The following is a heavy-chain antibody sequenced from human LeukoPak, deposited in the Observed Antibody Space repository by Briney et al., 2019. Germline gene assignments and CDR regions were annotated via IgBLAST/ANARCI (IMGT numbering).Heavy chain of an antibody. Sequence: GGSLRLSCAASGFTFGSYSMNWVRQAPGKGLEWVSSISSSSSYIYYADSVKGRFTISRDNAKNSLYLQMNSLRAEDTAVYYCARNLGYYGSEDDYWGQGTLVTVSS. CDR1: GFTFGSYS. CDR2: ISSSSSYI. J-gene: IGHJ4*02. CDR3: ARNLGYYGSEDDY. V-gene: IGHV3-21*01. D-gene: IGHD3-10*01.